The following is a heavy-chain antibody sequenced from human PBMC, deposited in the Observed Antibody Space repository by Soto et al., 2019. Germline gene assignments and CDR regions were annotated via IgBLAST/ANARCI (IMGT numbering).Heavy chain of an antibody. CDR2: IIPIFGTP. J-gene: IGHJ6*02. V-gene: IGHV1-69*12. Sequence: QVQLVQSGAEVKKPGSSVKVSCKASGGTFNNYAISCVRQAPGQGPEWMGGIIPIFGTPIYAQKFQGNVTITADESTTTAYMELNSLTSEDTADYYCARGRYWRGSKCKPKDYGIDVWGQGTTVTVSS. D-gene: IGHD2-15*01. CDR3: ARGRYWRGSKCKPKDYGIDV. CDR1: GGTFNNYA.